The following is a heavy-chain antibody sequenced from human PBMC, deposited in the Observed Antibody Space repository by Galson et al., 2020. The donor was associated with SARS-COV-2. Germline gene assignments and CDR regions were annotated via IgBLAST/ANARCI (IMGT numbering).Heavy chain of an antibody. V-gene: IGHV3-21*01. D-gene: IGHD5-18*01. J-gene: IGHJ3*02. CDR1: GFTLSTHS. CDR2: ISTTSNYI. CDR3: ARDHRSYIYGYLNDAFDI. Sequence: GGSLRLSCAASGFTLSTHSMNWVRQAPGKGLEWVSSISTTSNYIYYSDSVKGRFTISRDNAKNLLYLQMDSLRAEDTAVYYCARDHRSYIYGYLNDAFDIWGQGTMVTVSS.